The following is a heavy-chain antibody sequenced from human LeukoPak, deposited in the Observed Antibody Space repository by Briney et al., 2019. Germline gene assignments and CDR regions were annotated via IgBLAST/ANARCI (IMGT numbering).Heavy chain of an antibody. D-gene: IGHD6-19*01. Sequence: ASVKVSCKTSGYRFTTYSVSWVRQAPGHRLEWMGWISAYNNNTDFAQKFQDRVTLTTDTSTSTAYMELRSLRSDDSAVYYCVRALHHNNGWFMIGDFDYWGQGTLVTVSS. CDR3: VRALHHNNGWFMIGDFDY. J-gene: IGHJ4*02. CDR1: GYRFTTYS. CDR2: ISAYNNNT. V-gene: IGHV1-18*01.